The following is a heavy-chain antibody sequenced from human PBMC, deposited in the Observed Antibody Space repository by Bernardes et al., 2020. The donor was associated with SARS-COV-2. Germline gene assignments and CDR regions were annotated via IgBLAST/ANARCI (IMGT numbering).Heavy chain of an antibody. CDR2: IYWNDDK. J-gene: IGHJ4*02. CDR3: AHGVLYCSSTSCYEYFDY. D-gene: IGHD2-2*01. Sequence: SGPTLVKPTQTLTLTCTFSGFSLSTSGVGVGWIRQPPGKALEWLALIYWNDDKRYSPSLKSRLTITKDTSKNQVVLTMTNMDPVDTATYYCAHGVLYCSSTSCYEYFDYWGQGTLVTVSS. CDR1: GFSLSTSGVG. V-gene: IGHV2-5*01.